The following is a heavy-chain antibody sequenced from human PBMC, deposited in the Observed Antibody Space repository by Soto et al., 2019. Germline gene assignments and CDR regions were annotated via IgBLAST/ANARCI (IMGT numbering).Heavy chain of an antibody. CDR2: IYYSGST. D-gene: IGHD4-17*01. V-gene: IGHV4-31*03. J-gene: IGHJ6*02. CDR3: ARDSSRLDYYYYYGMDV. CDR1: GGSISSGGYY. Sequence: SETLSLTCTVSGGSISSGGYYWGWIRQHPGKGLEWIGYIYYSGSTYYNPSLKSRVTISVDTSKNQFSLKLSSVPAADTAVYYCARDSSRLDYYYYYGMDVWGQWTTVTVSS.